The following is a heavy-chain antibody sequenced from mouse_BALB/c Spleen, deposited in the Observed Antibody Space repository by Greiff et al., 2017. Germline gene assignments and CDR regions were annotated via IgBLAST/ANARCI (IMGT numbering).Heavy chain of an antibody. CDR2: IGPENGNT. J-gene: IGHJ3*01. V-gene: IGHV14-1*02. CDR3: ARAGYGNSAWFAY. D-gene: IGHD2-10*02. CDR1: GFTINDYY. Sequence: EVQLQESGAGLVRPGALVKLSCTASGFTINDYYMHWVQQRPEQGLEWIGWIGPENGNTKYDPNFQGKATLTVDKSSNTAYMHLNSLTSEDAAVYYCARAGYGNSAWFAYWGQGTLVTVSA.